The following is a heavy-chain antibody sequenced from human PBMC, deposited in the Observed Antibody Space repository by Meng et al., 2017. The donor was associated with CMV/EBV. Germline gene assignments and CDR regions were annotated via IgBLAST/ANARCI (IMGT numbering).Heavy chain of an antibody. D-gene: IGHD4-17*01. CDR1: GGSIRSSSYY. CDR3: ARPHYANYCDY. J-gene: IGHJ4*02. CDR2: IYYSGST. Sequence: ETLSLTCPVSGGSIRSSSYYWGWIRQPPGKGLEWIGSIYYSGSTYYNPSLKRRVTISVDTSKNQFSLKLSSVTAADTAVYYCARPHYANYCDYWGQGTLVTVSS. V-gene: IGHV4-39*01.